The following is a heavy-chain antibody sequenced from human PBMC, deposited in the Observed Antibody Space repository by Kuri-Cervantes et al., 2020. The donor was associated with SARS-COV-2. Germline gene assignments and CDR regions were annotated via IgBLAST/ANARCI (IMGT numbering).Heavy chain of an antibody. Sequence: GSLRLSCAVSGGSTSSSNWWSWVRQPPGKGLGWIGEIYHSGSTNYNPSLKSRVTISVDKSKNQLSLKLCSVTAADTAVYYCARDVHGDGDFYYYSGMAVWGQGNTVTVSS. D-gene: IGHD4-17*01. CDR3: ARDVHGDGDFYYYSGMAV. J-gene: IGHJ6*02. CDR2: IYHSGST. V-gene: IGHV4-4*02. CDR1: GGSTSSSNW.